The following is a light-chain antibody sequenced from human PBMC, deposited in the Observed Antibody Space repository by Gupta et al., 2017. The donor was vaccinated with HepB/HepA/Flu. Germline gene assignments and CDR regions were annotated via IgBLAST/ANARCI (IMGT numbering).Light chain of an antibody. V-gene: IGKV4-1*01. Sequence: DIVMTQSPDSLAVSLGERATINCKSSQSLLYISNNKNYLAWFQQKPGQPPKLLIYWASTRESGVPDRFSGSGSGTDFTLTISSLQAEDVAVYYCQQYVTTPFTFGHGTKVDIK. CDR3: QQYVTTPFT. CDR2: WAS. J-gene: IGKJ3*01. CDR1: QSLLYISNNKNY.